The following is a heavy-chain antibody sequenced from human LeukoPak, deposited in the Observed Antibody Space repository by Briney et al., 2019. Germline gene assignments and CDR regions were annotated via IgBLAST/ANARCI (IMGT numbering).Heavy chain of an antibody. D-gene: IGHD2-8*01. CDR2: IYYSGST. CDR3: ARFTNDWFDP. J-gene: IGHJ5*02. CDR1: GSSISSYY. V-gene: IGHV4-59*01. Sequence: SETLSLTCTVSGSSISSYYWSWIRQPPGKGLEWIGYIYYSGSTNYNPSLKSRVTISVDTSKNQFSLKLSSVTAADTAVYYCARFTNDWFDPWGQGTLVTVSS.